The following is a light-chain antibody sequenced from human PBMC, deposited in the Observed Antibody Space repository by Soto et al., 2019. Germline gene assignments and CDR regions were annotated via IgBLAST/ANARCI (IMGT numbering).Light chain of an antibody. CDR1: QSLSSNY. CDR2: GAS. CDR3: QQYGSFPYT. J-gene: IGKJ2*01. Sequence: EIVLTQSPGTLSLSPGERATLSCRASQSLSSNYLAWYQQKPGQAPRLLIYGASSRATGIPDRFSGSGSGTDSTLTISRLEPEDFVVYYCQQYGSFPYTFGQGTKLEIK. V-gene: IGKV3-20*01.